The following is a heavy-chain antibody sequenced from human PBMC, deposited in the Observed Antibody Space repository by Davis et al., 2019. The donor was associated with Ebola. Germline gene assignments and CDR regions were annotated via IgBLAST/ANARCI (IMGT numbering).Heavy chain of an antibody. CDR3: ARGGAYYGMDV. D-gene: IGHD3-10*01. CDR2: IYYSGST. Sequence: MPSETLSLTCTVSGGSISSYYWSWIRQPPGKGLEWIGYIYYSGSTNYNPSLKSRVTISVDTSKNQFSLKLSSVTAADTAVYYCARGGAYYGMDVWGQGTTVTVSS. CDR1: GGSISSYY. J-gene: IGHJ6*02. V-gene: IGHV4-59*12.